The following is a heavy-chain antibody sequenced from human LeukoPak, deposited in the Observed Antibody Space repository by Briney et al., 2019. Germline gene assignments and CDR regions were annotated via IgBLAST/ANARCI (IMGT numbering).Heavy chain of an antibody. CDR1: GGPISSYY. Sequence: KTSETLSLTCTISGGPISSYYWSWIRQPPGKGLEWIGYIYYSGSTNYNPSLKSRVTISVDTSKNQFSLKLSSVTAADTAVYYCARKRIWDAFDIWGQGTMVTVSS. J-gene: IGHJ3*02. CDR3: ARKRIWDAFDI. V-gene: IGHV4-59*01. CDR2: IYYSGST.